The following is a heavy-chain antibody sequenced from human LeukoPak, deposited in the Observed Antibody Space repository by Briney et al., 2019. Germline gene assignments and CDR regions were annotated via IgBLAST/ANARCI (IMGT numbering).Heavy chain of an antibody. CDR3: AKASAMIVVVSKHFDY. CDR1: GFTFSSYA. CDR2: ISGSGGST. Sequence: GGSLRLSCEASGFTFSSYAMSWVRQAPGKGLEWVSAISGSGGSTYYADSVKGRFTISRDNSKNTLYLQMNSLRAEDTAVYYCAKASAMIVVVSKHFDYWGQGTLVTVSS. D-gene: IGHD3-22*01. V-gene: IGHV3-23*01. J-gene: IGHJ4*02.